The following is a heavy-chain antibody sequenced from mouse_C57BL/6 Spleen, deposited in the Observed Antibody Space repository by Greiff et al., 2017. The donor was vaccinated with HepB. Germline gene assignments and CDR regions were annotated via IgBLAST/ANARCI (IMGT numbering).Heavy chain of an antibody. Sequence: VQLQHSGPELVKPGASVKISCKASGYAFSSSWMNWVKQRPGKGLEWIGRIYPGDGDTNYNGKFKGKATLTADKSSSTAYMQLSSLTSEDSAVYFCARPRYDGYYAFDYWGQGTTLTVSS. D-gene: IGHD2-3*01. V-gene: IGHV1-82*01. CDR2: IYPGDGDT. CDR1: GYAFSSSW. J-gene: IGHJ2*01. CDR3: ARPRYDGYYAFDY.